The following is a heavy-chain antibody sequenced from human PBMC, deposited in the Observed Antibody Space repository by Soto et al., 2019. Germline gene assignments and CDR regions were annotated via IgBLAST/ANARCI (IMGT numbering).Heavy chain of an antibody. J-gene: IGHJ4*02. CDR2: IYYSGST. CDR1: GGSISSYY. CDR3: ARNDYYDSSGYFDY. D-gene: IGHD3-22*01. V-gene: IGHV4-59*01. Sequence: SETLSLTCTVSGGSISSYYWSWIRQPPGKGLEWIGYIYYSGSTNYNPSLKSRVTISVDTSKNQFSLKLSSVTAADTAVYYCARNDYYDSSGYFDYWGQGXLVTVSS.